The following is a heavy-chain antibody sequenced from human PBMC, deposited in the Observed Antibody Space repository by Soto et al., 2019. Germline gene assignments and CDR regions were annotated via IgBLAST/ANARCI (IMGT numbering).Heavy chain of an antibody. J-gene: IGHJ3*02. V-gene: IGHV3-49*03. CDR1: GFTFGDYA. CDR2: IRSKAYGGTT. Sequence: GGSLRLSCTASGFTFGDYAMSWFRQAPGKGLEWVGFIRSKAYGGTTEYAASVKGRFTISRDDSKDSLYLQMNSLRGEDTAVYYCARDRSDDLNSYDAFDIWGQGTMVTVSS. D-gene: IGHD1-1*01. CDR3: ARDRSDDLNSYDAFDI.